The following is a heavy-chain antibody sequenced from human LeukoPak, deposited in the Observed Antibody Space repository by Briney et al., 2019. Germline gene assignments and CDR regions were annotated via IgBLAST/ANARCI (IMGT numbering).Heavy chain of an antibody. D-gene: IGHD5-18*01. V-gene: IGHV4-34*01. CDR2: INHSGST. CDR1: GGSFSGYY. Sequence: PSETLSLTCAVYGGSFSGYYWSWIRQPPGKGLEWIGEINHSGSTNYNPSLKSRVTISVDTSKNQFSLKLSSVTAADTAVYYCARQRRGYLYFDYWGQGTLVTVSS. J-gene: IGHJ4*02. CDR3: ARQRRGYLYFDY.